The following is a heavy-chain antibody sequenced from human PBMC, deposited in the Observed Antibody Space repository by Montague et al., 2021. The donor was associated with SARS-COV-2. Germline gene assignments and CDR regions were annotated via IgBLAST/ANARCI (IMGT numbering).Heavy chain of an antibody. CDR2: IYWDDDK. Sequence: PALVKPTQTLTLTCTFSGFSLNTPGVGAAWIRQPPGKALEWLAFIYWDDDKHYSPSLKSRLSISKDTAKNQVVLTMANMDPVDSATYYCVRSFYGILPDYDYLDYWGQGTLVTVSS. D-gene: IGHD3-9*01. V-gene: IGHV2-5*02. CDR1: GFSLNTPGVG. CDR3: VRSFYGILPDYDYLDY. J-gene: IGHJ4*02.